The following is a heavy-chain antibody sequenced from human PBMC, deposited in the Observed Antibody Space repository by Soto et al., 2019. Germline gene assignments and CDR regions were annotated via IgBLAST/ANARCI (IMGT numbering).Heavy chain of an antibody. V-gene: IGHV4-59*08. CDR1: GGSISSYY. Sequence: SETLSLTCTVSGGSISSYYWSWIRQPPGKGLEWIGYIYYSGSTNYNPSLKSRVTISVDTSKNQFSLKLSSVTAADTAVYYCARRYDFWSGPYYMDVWGKGTMVTVSS. J-gene: IGHJ6*03. CDR3: ARRYDFWSGPYYMDV. D-gene: IGHD3-3*01. CDR2: IYYSGST.